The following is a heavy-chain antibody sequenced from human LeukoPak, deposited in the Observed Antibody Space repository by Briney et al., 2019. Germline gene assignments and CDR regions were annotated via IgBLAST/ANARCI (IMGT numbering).Heavy chain of an antibody. J-gene: IGHJ3*02. CDR1: GGSISNYY. Sequence: SETLSLTCIVSGGSISNYYWGWIRQPPGEGLEWIGYIYYSGSTNYNPSLESRVTISIDTSKNQFSLKLTSVTAADTAVYYCAADHDWGWDAFDIWGQGTMVTVSS. D-gene: IGHD3-9*01. CDR3: AADHDWGWDAFDI. CDR2: IYYSGST. V-gene: IGHV4-59*01.